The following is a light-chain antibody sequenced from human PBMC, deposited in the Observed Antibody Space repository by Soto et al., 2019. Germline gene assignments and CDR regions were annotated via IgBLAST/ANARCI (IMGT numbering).Light chain of an antibody. CDR2: QAS. CDR1: QTISTW. Sequence: PRFPPTLSPNVEDGVTTTSRASQTISTWLAWYQQKPGKAPNLLIYQASTLETGVPSRFSGSGSGTEFTLTISSLQPDDFAAYYCQHYNSYSEAFGQGTKVDIK. CDR3: QHYNSYSEA. V-gene: IGKV1-5*03. J-gene: IGKJ1*01.